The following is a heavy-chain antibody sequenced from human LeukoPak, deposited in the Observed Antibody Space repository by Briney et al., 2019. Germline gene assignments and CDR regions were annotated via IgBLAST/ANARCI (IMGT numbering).Heavy chain of an antibody. CDR3: ARELIGSGGSYYDY. CDR1: GGSFSGYY. Sequence: SETLSLTCAVYGGSFSGYYWSWIRQPPGKGLEWIGEINHSGSTNYNPSLKSRVTISVDTSKNQFSLKLSSVTAADTAVYYCARELIGSGGSYYDYWGQGTLVTVSS. J-gene: IGHJ4*02. CDR2: INHSGST. D-gene: IGHD1-26*01. V-gene: IGHV4-34*01.